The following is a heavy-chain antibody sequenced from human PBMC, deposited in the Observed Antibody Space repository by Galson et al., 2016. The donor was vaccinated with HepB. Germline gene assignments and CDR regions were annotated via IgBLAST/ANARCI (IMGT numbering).Heavy chain of an antibody. CDR1: GDTLNSIA. Sequence: SVKVSCKASGDTLNSIAISWVRQAPGEGLQWMGGIIPIFGTPTYAPNFQGRVTITADESTTTAFLHLTSLRSEDAAIYYCATALPAPSLPSGMDVWGQGTTVTVSS. CDR3: ATALPAPSLPSGMDV. D-gene: IGHD2-2*01. CDR2: IIPIFGTP. J-gene: IGHJ6*02. V-gene: IGHV1-69*13.